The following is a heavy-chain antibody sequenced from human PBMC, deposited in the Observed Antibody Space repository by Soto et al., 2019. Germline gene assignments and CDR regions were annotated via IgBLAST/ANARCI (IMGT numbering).Heavy chain of an antibody. D-gene: IGHD5-12*01. Sequence: EVHLVESGGGLVQPGGSLRLSCAASRFAVSDNYMSWVRQAPGKELEFVSLIYSGGTTSYADSVKGRFTISRDNSKNTLYLQMNNLRAEDTAVYYCATRTITLPHWGQGTLVTVSS. CDR1: RFAVSDNY. J-gene: IGHJ4*02. CDR3: ATRTITLPH. CDR2: IYSGGTT. V-gene: IGHV3-66*01.